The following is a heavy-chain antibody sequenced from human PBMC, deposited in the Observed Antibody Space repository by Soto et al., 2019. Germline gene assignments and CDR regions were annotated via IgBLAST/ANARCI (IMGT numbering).Heavy chain of an antibody. D-gene: IGHD2-2*01. CDR2: IYYSGST. J-gene: IGHJ5*02. CDR3: ARHEDCSSTSCYSRGGWFDP. CDR1: GGSISSSSYY. Sequence: PSETLSLTCTVSGGSISSSSYYWGWIRQPPGKGLEWIGSIYYSGSTYYNPSLKSRVTISVDTSKNQFSLKLSSVTAADTAVYYCARHEDCSSTSCYSRGGWFDPWGQGTLVTVSS. V-gene: IGHV4-39*01.